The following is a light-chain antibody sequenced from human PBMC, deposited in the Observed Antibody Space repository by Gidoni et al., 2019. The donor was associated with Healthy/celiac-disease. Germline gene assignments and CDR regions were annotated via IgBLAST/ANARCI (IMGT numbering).Light chain of an antibody. CDR3: QQLNSYPLT. Sequence: DIQLTQSPSFRSASVGDRVTITCRASQGIRSDLAWYQQKPGKAPKLLIYAASTLQSGVPSRFSGSGSGTEFTLTISSLQPEDFATYYCQQLNSYPLTFXGXTKVEIK. V-gene: IGKV1-9*01. J-gene: IGKJ4*01. CDR1: QGIRSD. CDR2: AAS.